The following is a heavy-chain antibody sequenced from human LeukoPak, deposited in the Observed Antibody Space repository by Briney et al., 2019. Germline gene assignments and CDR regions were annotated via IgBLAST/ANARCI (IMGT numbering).Heavy chain of an antibody. D-gene: IGHD1-26*01. CDR2: IYTSGST. CDR3: ARSYSGSSGRYYYYYMDV. CDR1: GGSISSGSYS. J-gene: IGHJ6*03. Sequence: SETLSLTCTVSGGSISSGSYSWSWIRQPAGKGLDWIGRIYTSGSTNYNPSLKSRVTISVDTSKNQFSLKLSSVTAADTAVYYCARSYSGSSGRYYYYYMDVWGKGTTVTISS. V-gene: IGHV4-61*02.